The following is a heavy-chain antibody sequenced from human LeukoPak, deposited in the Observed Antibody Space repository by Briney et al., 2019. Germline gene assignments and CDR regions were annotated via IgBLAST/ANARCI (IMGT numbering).Heavy chain of an antibody. D-gene: IGHD4-23*01. V-gene: IGHV1-69*13. J-gene: IGHJ4*02. CDR1: GGAFSSYD. Sequence: ASVKVSCKTSGGAFSSYDISWLRQAPGQGLEWMGGITPIFGTANCAQKFQGRVTITAVESMSTAYMELSSLRSEDTAVYYCARGWLAETTVVTPYNYWGQGTLVTVSS. CDR3: ARGWLAETTVVTPYNY. CDR2: ITPIFGTA.